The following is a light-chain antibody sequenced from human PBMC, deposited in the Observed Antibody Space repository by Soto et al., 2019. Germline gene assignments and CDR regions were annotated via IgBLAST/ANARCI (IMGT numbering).Light chain of an antibody. CDR3: CSYAGSSTVV. CDR2: DVT. CDR1: SSDVGRHNL. Sequence: QSALTQSASVSGSPGQSITISCTGSSSDVGRHNLVSWYQHHPGKAPKLIIYDVTKRPSGVPDRFSASKSGNTASLTISGLQAEDEADYYCCSYAGSSTVVFGGGPKLTVL. J-gene: IGLJ2*01. V-gene: IGLV2-23*02.